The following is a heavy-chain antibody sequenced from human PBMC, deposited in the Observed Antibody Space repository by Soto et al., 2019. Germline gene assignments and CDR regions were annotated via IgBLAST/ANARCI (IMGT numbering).Heavy chain of an antibody. D-gene: IGHD6-19*01. V-gene: IGHV4-34*01. CDR1: GGSFANYY. CDR2: INYSGST. CDR3: ARVGGYTSGWYLDYFDY. Sequence: LSLTCAVYGGSFANYYWNWIRQPPGKGLEWIGEINYSGSTDYNPSLESRVTISVDTSKNQFSLTLSSVTAADTAIYYCARVGGYTSGWYLDYFDYWGQGTVVTAPQ. J-gene: IGHJ4*02.